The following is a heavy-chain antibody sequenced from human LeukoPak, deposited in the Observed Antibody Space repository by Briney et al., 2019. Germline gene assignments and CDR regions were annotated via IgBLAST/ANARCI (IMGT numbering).Heavy chain of an antibody. CDR2: IIPIFGTA. D-gene: IGHD3-22*01. J-gene: IGHJ5*02. V-gene: IGHV1-69*13. CDR3: ARGDNYYDSSGYYPNWFDP. CDR1: GGTFSSYA. Sequence: SVKVSCKASGGTFSSYAISWVRQAPGHRLEWMGGIIPIFGTANYAQKFRARVTITADESTSTAYMELSSLRSEDTAVYYCARGDNYYDSSGYYPNWFDPWGQGTLVTVSS.